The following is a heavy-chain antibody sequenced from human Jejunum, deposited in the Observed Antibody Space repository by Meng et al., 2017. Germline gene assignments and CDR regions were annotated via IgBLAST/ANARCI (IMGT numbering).Heavy chain of an antibody. Sequence: QVQLQQWGAGLVKPSETLSLTCAVSVESFTANNMYYWSWLRQPPGKGLEWIGEVNHVGSTHYKPSLASRVTISVDTSKNQFSLTLTSVTAADTALYFCARTTYTRYFDFWSQGTLVTAPQ. D-gene: IGHD3-16*01. V-gene: IGHV4-34*01. CDR3: ARTTYTRYFDF. CDR2: VNHVGST. CDR1: VESFTANNMYY. J-gene: IGHJ4*02.